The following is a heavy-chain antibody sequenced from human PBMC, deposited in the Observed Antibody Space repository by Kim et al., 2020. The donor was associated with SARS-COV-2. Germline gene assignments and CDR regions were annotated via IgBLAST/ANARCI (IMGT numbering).Heavy chain of an antibody. Sequence: SETLSLTCNVSGGSISTYYWNWIRQPPGKGLEWIGFVYYSGVTKYNPSLKNRRTISRDTSKNHFSLSLTSVTAADTAVYYCATFGSSYGSGTYFDYWGQG. V-gene: IGHV4-59*12. CDR2: VYYSGVT. J-gene: IGHJ4*02. CDR3: ATFGSSYGSGTYFDY. CDR1: GGSISTYY. D-gene: IGHD3-10*01.